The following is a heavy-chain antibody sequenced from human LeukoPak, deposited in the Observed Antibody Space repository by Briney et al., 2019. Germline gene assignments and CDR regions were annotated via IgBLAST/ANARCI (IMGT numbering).Heavy chain of an antibody. D-gene: IGHD4-17*01. J-gene: IGHJ4*02. CDR1: GGSISGSGYY. V-gene: IGHV4-39*01. CDR3: ARLRGAMTPVTSDFDY. CDR2: GFYSGSA. Sequence: SETLSLTCTVSGGSISGSGYYWAWIRQPPGKGLEWIGSGFYSGSAYYNPSLKSRLTISVDTSKNQFSLDLSSVTAADTAVYYCARLRGAMTPVTSDFDYWGQGTLVTVSS.